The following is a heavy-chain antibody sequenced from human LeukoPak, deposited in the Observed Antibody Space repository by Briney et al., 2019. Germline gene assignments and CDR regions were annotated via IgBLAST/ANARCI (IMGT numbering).Heavy chain of an antibody. D-gene: IGHD4-17*01. CDR3: ARGHYDRA. V-gene: IGHV3-7*01. Sequence: GGSLRLSCTAASGFTFSNLWMNWVRQAPGKGLEWVANIKPDGYEKYYVDSVKGRFTISRDNAKNSLCLQMDSLRVEDTAVYYCARGHYDRAWGQGNLVIVSS. CDR2: IKPDGYEK. J-gene: IGHJ5*02. CDR1: GFTFSNLW.